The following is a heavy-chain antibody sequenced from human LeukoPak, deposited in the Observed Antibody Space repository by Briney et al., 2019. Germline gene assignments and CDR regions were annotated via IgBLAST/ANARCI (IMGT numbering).Heavy chain of an antibody. CDR1: GFTLRGLA. J-gene: IGHJ5*02. CDR3: AREGKFSSTWYPLDR. D-gene: IGHD6-13*01. V-gene: IGHV3-30-3*01. Sequence: PGGSLRLSCAASGFTLRGLAMYWVRQAPGKGLEWVAFVSYDGANQYYAGSVRGRFTISRDISTNTLYLQMNSLRAEDTAVYYCAREGKFSSTWYPLDRWGQGTLVTVSS. CDR2: VSYDGANQ.